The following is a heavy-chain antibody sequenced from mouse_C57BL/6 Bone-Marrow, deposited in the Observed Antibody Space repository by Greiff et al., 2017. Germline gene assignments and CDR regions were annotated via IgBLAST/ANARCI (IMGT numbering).Heavy chain of an antibody. J-gene: IGHJ4*01. D-gene: IGHD2-1*01. CDR2: IWGGGST. CDR3: AKRGGNLRRGAMDY. Sequence: VKLVESGPGLVAPSQSLSITCTVSGFSLTSYGVDWVRQPPGKGLEWLGVIWGGGSTNYNSALMSRLSISKDNFKSQVFLKMNSLQTDDAAMDYCAKRGGNLRRGAMDYWGQGTSGTVSS. CDR1: GFSLTSYG. V-gene: IGHV2-9*01.